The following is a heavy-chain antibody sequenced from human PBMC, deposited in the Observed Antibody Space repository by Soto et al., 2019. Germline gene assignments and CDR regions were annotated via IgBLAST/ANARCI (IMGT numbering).Heavy chain of an antibody. Sequence: ASVKVSCKASGYTFTSYYMHRVRQAPRQGLEWMGIINPSGGSTSYAQKFQGRVTMTRDTSTSTVYMELSSLRSEDTAVYYCARVGCSSTSCKPMDVWGQGTTVTVSS. V-gene: IGHV1-46*01. CDR1: GYTFTSYY. J-gene: IGHJ6*02. CDR3: ARVGCSSTSCKPMDV. D-gene: IGHD2-2*01. CDR2: INPSGGST.